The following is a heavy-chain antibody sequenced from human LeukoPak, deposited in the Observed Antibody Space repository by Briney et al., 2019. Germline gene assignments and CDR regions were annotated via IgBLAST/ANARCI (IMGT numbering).Heavy chain of an antibody. CDR3: ARVTGYCSGTSCSYYFDY. V-gene: IGHV4-59*08. CDR1: GGSISSYY. Sequence: NPSETLSLTCTVSGGSISSYYWSWIRQPPGKGLEWIGYIYYSGSTNYNPSLKSRVTISVDTSKNQFSLKLSSVTAADTAVYYCARVTGYCSGTSCSYYFDYWGQGTLVTVSS. CDR2: IYYSGST. D-gene: IGHD2-2*01. J-gene: IGHJ4*02.